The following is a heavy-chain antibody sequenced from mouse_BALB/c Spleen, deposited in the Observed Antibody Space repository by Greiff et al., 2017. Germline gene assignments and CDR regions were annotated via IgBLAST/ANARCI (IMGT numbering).Heavy chain of an antibody. CDR2: ISDGGSYT. D-gene: IGHD1-1*01. V-gene: IGHV5-4*02. CDR1: GFTFRDYY. CDR3: ARDRYGSIYDAMDY. Sequence: EVKVVESGGGLVKPGGSLKLSCAASGFTFRDYYMSWVRQTPEKRLEWVATISDGGSYTYYPDSVKGRFTISRDNAKNNLYLQMISLKSEDTARYYCARDRYGSIYDAMDYWGQGTSVTVSA. J-gene: IGHJ4*01.